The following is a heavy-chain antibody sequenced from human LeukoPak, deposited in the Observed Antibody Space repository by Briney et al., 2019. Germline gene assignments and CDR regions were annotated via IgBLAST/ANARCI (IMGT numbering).Heavy chain of an antibody. CDR3: ARGVPGILRGLRPNWFDP. V-gene: IGHV4-61*02. J-gene: IGHJ5*02. CDR2: IYTSGST. Sequence: PSQTLSLTCTVSGGSISSGSYYWSWIRQPAGKGLEWIGRIYTSGSTNYNPSLKSRVTISVDTSKNQFSPKLSSVTAADTAVYYCARGVPGILRGLRPNWFDPWGQGTLVTVSS. D-gene: IGHD5-12*01. CDR1: GGSISSGSYY.